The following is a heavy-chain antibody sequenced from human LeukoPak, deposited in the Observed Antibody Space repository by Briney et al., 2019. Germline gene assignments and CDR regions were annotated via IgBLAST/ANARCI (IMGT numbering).Heavy chain of an antibody. Sequence: GGSLRLSCSASGFTFSSHAMHWVRQAPGKGLEYVSAISSNGGNTYYADSVKGGFTISRDNSKNTLYLQMSSLRAEDTAVYYCVKTTVVAVAGINYWGQGTLVTVSS. V-gene: IGHV3-64D*09. CDR2: ISSNGGNT. CDR1: GFTFSSHA. J-gene: IGHJ4*02. CDR3: VKTTVVAVAGINY. D-gene: IGHD6-19*01.